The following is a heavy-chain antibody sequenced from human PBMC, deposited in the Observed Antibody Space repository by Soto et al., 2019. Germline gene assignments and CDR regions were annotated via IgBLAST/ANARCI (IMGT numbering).Heavy chain of an antibody. D-gene: IGHD3-16*01. V-gene: IGHV3-74*01. J-gene: IGHJ4*02. CDR1: VFTFSSCW. CDR2: ISSDGSTT. Sequence: GGSLRLSCASSVFTFSSCWMHWVRQAPGKGLVWVSRISSDGSTTNYADSVKGRFTISRDNAKNTLYLQMNNLRAEDTAVYYCAREFPYYESSDGYFDYWGQGALVTVSS. CDR3: AREFPYYESSDGYFDY.